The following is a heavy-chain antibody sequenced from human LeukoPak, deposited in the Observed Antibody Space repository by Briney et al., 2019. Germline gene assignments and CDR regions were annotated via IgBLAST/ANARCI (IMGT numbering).Heavy chain of an antibody. J-gene: IGHJ4*01. CDR1: GFTFSTSN. CDR3: ARSSLSTFGC. CDR2: ISSSSYSN. D-gene: IGHD1-26*01. V-gene: IGHV3-48*02. Sequence: GGSLRLSCAASGFTFSTSNMNWVRQAPGKGLQWLSYISSSSYSNYYADAVKSRFTFSSDNAEKSLYLPMNSLADDDTAVYFCARSSLSTFGCRGHGTLVSV.